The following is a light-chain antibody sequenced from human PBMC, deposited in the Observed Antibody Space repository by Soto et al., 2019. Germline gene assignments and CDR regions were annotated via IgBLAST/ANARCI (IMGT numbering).Light chain of an antibody. J-gene: IGKJ4*01. CDR1: QGISRY. Sequence: IQLTQSPSSLSASVGDSVTTTCRASQGISRYLSWYQQKPGRAPKLLISAASTLQSGVPARFSGSGSGTDFTLSITSLQPEDFATYYCQQLNTYPVTFGGGTKVDIK. CDR3: QQLNTYPVT. V-gene: IGKV1-9*01. CDR2: AAS.